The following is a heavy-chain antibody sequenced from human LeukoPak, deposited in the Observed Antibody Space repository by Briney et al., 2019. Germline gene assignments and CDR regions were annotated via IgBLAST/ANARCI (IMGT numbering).Heavy chain of an antibody. CDR1: GGTFSSYA. D-gene: IGHD3-9*01. Sequence: ASVKVSCKASGGTFSSYAISWVRQAPGQALEWMGGLIPIFGTANYAQKFQGRVTITADESTSTAYMELSSLRSEDTAVYYCARAAALRYFDWLPYYFDYWGQGTLVTVSS. CDR2: LIPIFGTA. CDR3: ARAAALRYFDWLPYYFDY. J-gene: IGHJ4*02. V-gene: IGHV1-69*13.